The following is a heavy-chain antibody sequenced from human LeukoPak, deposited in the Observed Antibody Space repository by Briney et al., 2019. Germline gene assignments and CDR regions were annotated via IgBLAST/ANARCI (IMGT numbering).Heavy chain of an antibody. Sequence: GSSVKVSCKASGGTFSSYAISWVRQAPGQGLEWMGRIIPILGTATYAQKFQGRVTIIADESTSTAYMELSSLRSEDTAVYYCASSSGYVGFDPWGQGTLVTVSS. CDR2: IIPILGTA. J-gene: IGHJ5*02. V-gene: IGHV1-69*11. D-gene: IGHD6-25*01. CDR3: ASSSGYVGFDP. CDR1: GGTFSSYA.